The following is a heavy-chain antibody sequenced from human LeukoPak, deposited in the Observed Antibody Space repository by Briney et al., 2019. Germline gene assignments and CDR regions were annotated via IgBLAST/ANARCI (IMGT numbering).Heavy chain of an antibody. CDR2: ISSSSSYI. J-gene: IGHJ4*02. V-gene: IGHV3-21*01. CDR1: GFTFSSYS. CDR3: ARGALYMYYFDY. D-gene: IGHD3-10*01. Sequence: PGGSLRLSCAASGFTFSSYSMNWVRPAPGKGLEWVSSISSSSSYIYYADSVKGRFTISRDNAKNSLYLQMNSLRAEDTAVYYCARGALYMYYFDYWGQGTLVTVSS.